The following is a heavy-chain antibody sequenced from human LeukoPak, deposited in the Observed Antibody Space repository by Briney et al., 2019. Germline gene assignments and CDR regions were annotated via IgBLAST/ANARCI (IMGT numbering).Heavy chain of an antibody. CDR1: GGSFSGYY. V-gene: IGHV4-34*01. CDR3: ARSSGSEGIDY. Sequence: SETLSLTCAVYGGSFSGYYWSWLRQPPGKGLEWIGEINHSGSTNYNPSLRSRVTISVDTSKNQFSLKLSSVTAADTAVYYCARSSGSEGIDYWGQGTLVTVSS. D-gene: IGHD3-10*01. J-gene: IGHJ4*02. CDR2: INHSGST.